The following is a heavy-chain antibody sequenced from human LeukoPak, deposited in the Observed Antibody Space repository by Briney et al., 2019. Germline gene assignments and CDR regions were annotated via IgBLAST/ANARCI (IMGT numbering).Heavy chain of an antibody. D-gene: IGHD2-15*01. V-gene: IGHV3-53*01. CDR2: IYSGGST. CDR1: GFTVSSNY. CDR3: AREPYCSGGSCYHAFDI. Sequence: GGSPRLSCAASGFTVSSNYMNWVRQAPGKGLEWVSVIYSGGSTNYADSVKGRFTISRDNSKNTVYLQMNSLRAEDTAVYYCAREPYCSGGSCYHAFDIWGQGTMVTVSS. J-gene: IGHJ3*02.